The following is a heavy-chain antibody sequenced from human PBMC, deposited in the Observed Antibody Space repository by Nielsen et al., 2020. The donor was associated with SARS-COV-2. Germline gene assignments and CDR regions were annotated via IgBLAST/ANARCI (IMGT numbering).Heavy chain of an antibody. CDR2: ISYDGSSK. Sequence: GESLKISCAASGFSFSSYGMHWVRLAPGKGLEWVAVISYDGSSKHCSDSVRGRFTISRNNSQNTLYLQMDSLRPEDTAIYYCAKDGGLRVRVNYYYGMDVWGQGTPVTVSS. V-gene: IGHV3-30*06. D-gene: IGHD3-10*01. CDR3: AKDGGLRVRVNYYYGMDV. CDR1: GFSFSSYG. J-gene: IGHJ6*02.